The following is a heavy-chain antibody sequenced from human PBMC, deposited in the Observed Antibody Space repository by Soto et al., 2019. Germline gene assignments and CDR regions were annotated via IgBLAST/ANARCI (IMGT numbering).Heavy chain of an antibody. D-gene: IGHD3-22*01. V-gene: IGHV3-7*04. Sequence: GGSLRLSCAASGFTFSRYWMSWVRQAPGKGLAWVANIKPDGSEKWYVDSVKGRFTISRDNAKNSVYLQMNSLRAEDTAVYYCARGDYYDTSGPFSDAFDIWGQGTMVTVSS. CDR2: IKPDGSEK. CDR3: ARGDYYDTSGPFSDAFDI. CDR1: GFTFSRYW. J-gene: IGHJ3*02.